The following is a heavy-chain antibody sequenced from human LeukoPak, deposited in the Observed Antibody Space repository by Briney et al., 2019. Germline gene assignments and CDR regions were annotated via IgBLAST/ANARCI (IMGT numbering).Heavy chain of an antibody. V-gene: IGHV4-39*01. CDR2: IYYSGST. CDR3: ATFNGYSSSWYVFDY. Sequence: PSETLSLTCTVSVGSIGSSSYYWGWIRQPPGKGLEWIGSIYYSGSTYYNPSLKSRVTISVDTSKNQFSLKLSSVTAADAAVYYCATFNGYSSSWYVFDYWGQGTLVTVSS. D-gene: IGHD6-13*01. CDR1: VGSIGSSSYY. J-gene: IGHJ4*02.